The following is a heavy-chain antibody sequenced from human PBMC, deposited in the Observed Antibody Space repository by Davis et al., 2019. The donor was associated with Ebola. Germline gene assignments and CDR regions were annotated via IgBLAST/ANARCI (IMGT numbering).Heavy chain of an antibody. CDR1: GYTFTDNY. CDR2: VYPKSGGK. V-gene: IGHV1-2*02. J-gene: IGHJ4*02. CDR3: ARVLRLGELSFHY. Sequence: ASVKVSCKASGYTFTDNYIHWVRQAPGQGLEWMGWVYPKSGGKDSAQKFQGRVTMTSDTSITTAYMELSSLTSDDAAVYYCARVLRLGELSFHYWGQGTLVTVSS. D-gene: IGHD3-16*02.